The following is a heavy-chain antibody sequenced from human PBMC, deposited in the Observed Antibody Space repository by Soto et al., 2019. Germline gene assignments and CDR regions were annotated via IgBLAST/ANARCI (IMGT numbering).Heavy chain of an antibody. CDR2: INHSGST. D-gene: IGHD2-15*01. J-gene: IGHJ6*03. V-gene: IGHV4-34*01. CDR1: GGSFSGYY. Sequence: SETLSLTCAVYGGSFSGYYWSWIRQPPGKGLEWIGEINHSGSTNYNPSLKSRVTISVDTSKNQFSLKLSSVTAADTAVYYCARAWVVPRRNYYYYMDVWGKGTMVTVSS. CDR3: ARAWVVPRRNYYYYMDV.